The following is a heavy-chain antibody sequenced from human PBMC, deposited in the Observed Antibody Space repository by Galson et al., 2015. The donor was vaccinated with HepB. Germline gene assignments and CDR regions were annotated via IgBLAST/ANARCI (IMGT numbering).Heavy chain of an antibody. CDR1: GFTFDDYA. CDR3: ATDCSSTSCPIDY. CDR2: ISWNSGSI. D-gene: IGHD2-2*01. V-gene: IGHV3-9*01. Sequence: SLRLSCAASGFTFDDYAMRWVRQAPGKGLEWVSGISWNSGSIGYADSVKGRFTISRDNAKNSLYLQMNSLRAEDTALYYCATDCSSTSCPIDYWGQGTLVTVSS. J-gene: IGHJ4*02.